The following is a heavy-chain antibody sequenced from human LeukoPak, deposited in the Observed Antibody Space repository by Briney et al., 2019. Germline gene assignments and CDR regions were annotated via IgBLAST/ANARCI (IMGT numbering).Heavy chain of an antibody. CDR3: AKDRPPARPFDP. J-gene: IGHJ5*02. CDR2: ISGSGGST. V-gene: IGHV3-23*01. Sequence: PGGSLRLSCAASGFTFSNYAMSSVRQAPGKGLEWVSAISGSGGSTYYADSVKGRFTTSRDNSKNTLNLQMNSLRAEDTAVYYCAKDRPPARPFDPWGQGTLVTVSS. CDR1: GFTFSNYA.